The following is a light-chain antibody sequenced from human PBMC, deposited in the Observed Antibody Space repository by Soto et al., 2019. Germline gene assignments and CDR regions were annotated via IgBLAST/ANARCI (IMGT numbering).Light chain of an antibody. Sequence: QSALTQPRSVSGSPGQSVTISCTGTSSDVGGYNYVSWYQQHPGKAPKLMIYDVGKRPSGVPDRFSGSKSDNTASLTISGLQAEDEAEYYCSSYTNINTRACVFGTGTKLTVL. CDR3: SSYTNINTRACV. CDR2: DVG. J-gene: IGLJ1*01. CDR1: SSDVGGYNY. V-gene: IGLV2-11*01.